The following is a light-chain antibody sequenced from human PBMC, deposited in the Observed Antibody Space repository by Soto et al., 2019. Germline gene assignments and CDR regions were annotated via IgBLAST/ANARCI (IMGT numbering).Light chain of an antibody. CDR3: CSYAGSYTWV. J-gene: IGLJ1*01. CDR2: DVS. CDR1: SSDVGGYNY. Sequence: QSALTQPRSVSGSPGQSVTISCTGTSSDVGGYNYVSWYQQHPGKAPKLMIYDVSKRPSGVPHRSSGSKSGNTASLTISGLQAEDEADYYCCSYAGSYTWVFGTGTKLTVL. V-gene: IGLV2-11*01.